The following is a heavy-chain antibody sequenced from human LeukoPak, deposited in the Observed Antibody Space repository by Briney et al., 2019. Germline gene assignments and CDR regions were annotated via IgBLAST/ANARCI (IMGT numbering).Heavy chain of an antibody. V-gene: IGHV4-34*01. CDR2: INHSGST. CDR3: AREGTIYDSSGYNLDY. J-gene: IGHJ4*02. Sequence: SETLSLTCAVYGGSLSGSYWSWIRQPPGKGLEWIGEINHSGSTNYNPSLKSRVTISVDTSKNQFSLKLSSVTAADTAVYYCAREGTIYDSSGYNLDYWGQGTLVTVSS. D-gene: IGHD3-22*01. CDR1: GGSLSGSY.